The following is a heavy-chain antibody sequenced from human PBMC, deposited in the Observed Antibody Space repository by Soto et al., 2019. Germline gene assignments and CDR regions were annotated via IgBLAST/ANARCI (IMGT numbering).Heavy chain of an antibody. Sequence: QVQLVQSGAEVKKPGASVKVSCKASGYTFTSFGISWVRQAPGQGLEWMGWISAYNGSTNYAENLQGRVTMTTDTSTSTAYMELRSLRSDDAAVYYCARDHRGGTDAFDIWGQGTMVTVSS. CDR2: ISAYNGST. D-gene: IGHD2-15*01. CDR3: ARDHRGGTDAFDI. CDR1: GYTFTSFG. V-gene: IGHV1-18*01. J-gene: IGHJ3*02.